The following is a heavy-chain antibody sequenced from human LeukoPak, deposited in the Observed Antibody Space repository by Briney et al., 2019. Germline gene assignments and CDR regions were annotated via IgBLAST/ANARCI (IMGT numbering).Heavy chain of an antibody. V-gene: IGHV5-51*01. J-gene: IGHJ6*03. D-gene: IGHD3-10*01. Sequence: GESLKISCKGSGYSFTSYCIGWVRQMPAKGLEWRGIIYPGDADTRYSPSFQGQVTISDDKSISTAYLQWSSLKASDTAMYYCASLKRNYGSGSYYMDVWGKGTTVTVSS. CDR2: IYPGDADT. CDR3: ASLKRNYGSGSYYMDV. CDR1: GYSFTSYC.